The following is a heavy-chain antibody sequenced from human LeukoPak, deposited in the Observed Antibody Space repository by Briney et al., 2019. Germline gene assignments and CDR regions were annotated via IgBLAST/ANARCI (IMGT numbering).Heavy chain of an antibody. V-gene: IGHV3-7*01. CDR1: GFTFSSYW. CDR2: IKQDGSEK. J-gene: IGHJ4*02. D-gene: IGHD6-13*01. Sequence: PGGSLRLSCAASGFTFSSYWMSWVRQAPGKGLEWVANIKQDGSEKYYVDSVKGRFTISRDNAKNSLYLQMNSLRAEDTAVYYCVLRRGAAALYYFDYWGQGTLVTVSS. CDR3: VLRRGAAALYYFDY.